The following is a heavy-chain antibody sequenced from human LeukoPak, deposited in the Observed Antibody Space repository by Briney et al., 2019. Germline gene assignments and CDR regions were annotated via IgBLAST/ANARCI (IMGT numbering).Heavy chain of an antibody. D-gene: IGHD3-22*01. CDR3: VEGGAPSYYDGSGDAYFDY. Sequence: GGSLRLSCAASGFTFYNSAMSWVRLAPGKGLEWVSVISASGGRTSYADSVKGRFTVSRDNSKNTLYLQMNSLRAEDTAVYFCVEGGAPSYYDGSGDAYFDYWGQGTLVTVSS. J-gene: IGHJ4*02. CDR1: GFTFYNSA. V-gene: IGHV3-23*01. CDR2: ISASGGRT.